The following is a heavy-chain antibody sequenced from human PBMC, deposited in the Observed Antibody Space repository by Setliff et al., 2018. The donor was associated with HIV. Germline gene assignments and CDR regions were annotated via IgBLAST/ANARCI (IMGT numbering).Heavy chain of an antibody. J-gene: IGHJ4*02. CDR3: ARGGVTAVWDLTD. Sequence: SETLSLTCIVSGASFTDHYWSWIRQPPGKGLEWIGYLFHTGDTDYNPSLESRVTISVDRSKNQYSLQPTSVTAADTAVYYCARGGVTAVWDLTDWGQGILVTVSS. D-gene: IGHD2-21*02. V-gene: IGHV4-59*11. CDR2: LFHTGDT. CDR1: GASFTDHY.